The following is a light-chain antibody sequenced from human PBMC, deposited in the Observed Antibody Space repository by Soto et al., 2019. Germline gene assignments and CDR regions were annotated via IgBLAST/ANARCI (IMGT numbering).Light chain of an antibody. CDR2: EVT. J-gene: IGLJ1*01. V-gene: IGLV2-14*01. Sequence: QSVLTQPASVSGSPGQSITISCTGTNSDVGGYNYVSWYQHHPDKAPKLIIYEVTNRPSGVSNRFSGSKSDNTASLTISGLQAEDEADYYCSSYARSTTPYVFGTGTKVTVL. CDR3: SSYARSTTPYV. CDR1: NSDVGGYNY.